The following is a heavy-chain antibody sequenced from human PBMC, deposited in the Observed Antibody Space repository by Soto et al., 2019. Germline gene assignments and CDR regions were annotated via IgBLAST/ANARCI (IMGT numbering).Heavy chain of an antibody. V-gene: IGHV4-39*01. CDR1: GGSISSSSYY. CDR2: IYYSGST. Sequence: SETLSLTCTVSGGSISSSSYYWGWIRQPPGKGLEWIGSIYYSGSTFYNPSLKSRVTISVDTSKNQFSLKLSSVTAADTAVYYCARRGPYMDVWGKGTMVTVSS. CDR3: ARRGPYMDV. J-gene: IGHJ6*03.